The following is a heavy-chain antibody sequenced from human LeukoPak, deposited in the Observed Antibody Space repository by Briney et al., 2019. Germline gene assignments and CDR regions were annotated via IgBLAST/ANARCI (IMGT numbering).Heavy chain of an antibody. J-gene: IGHJ4*02. CDR3: ARDGGSVHYFDY. D-gene: IGHD3-16*01. Sequence: GRSLRPSCAASGFTFSSYAMHWVRQAPGKGLEWVAVISYDGSNKYYADSVKGRFTISRDNSKNTLYLQMNSLRAEDTAVYYCARDGGSVHYFDYWGQGTLVTVSS. V-gene: IGHV3-30-3*01. CDR2: ISYDGSNK. CDR1: GFTFSSYA.